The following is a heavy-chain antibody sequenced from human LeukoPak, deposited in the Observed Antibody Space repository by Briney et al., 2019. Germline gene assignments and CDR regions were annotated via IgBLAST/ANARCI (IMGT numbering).Heavy chain of an antibody. Sequence: SETLSLTCAVYGGSFSGYYWSWIRQPPGKGLEWIGEINHSGSTNYNPSFKSRVTISVDTSKNQFSLKLSSVTAADTAVYYCARVAYCGGDCYSSSWDYWGQGTLVTVSS. CDR2: INHSGST. CDR1: GGSFSGYY. D-gene: IGHD2-21*02. V-gene: IGHV4-34*01. CDR3: ARVAYCGGDCYSSSWDY. J-gene: IGHJ4*02.